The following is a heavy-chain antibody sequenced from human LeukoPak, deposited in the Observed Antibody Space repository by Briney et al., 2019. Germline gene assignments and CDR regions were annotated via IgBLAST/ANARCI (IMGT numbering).Heavy chain of an antibody. CDR3: AFLAAGGENYFDY. CDR1: GYTLTGYY. D-gene: IGHD6-13*01. CDR2: INPNSGGT. V-gene: IGHV1-2*02. Sequence: GASVKASCKGSGYTLTGYYMHWVRQAPGQGLEWMGWINPNSGGTNYAQKFQGRVTMTRDTSISTAYMELSRLRSDDTAVYYCAFLAAGGENYFDYWGQGTLATVSS. J-gene: IGHJ4*02.